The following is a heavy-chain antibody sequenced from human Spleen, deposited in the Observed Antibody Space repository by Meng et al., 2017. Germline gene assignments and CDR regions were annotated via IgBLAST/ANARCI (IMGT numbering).Heavy chain of an antibody. V-gene: IGHV1-18*01. CDR1: GYTFASHG. CDR2: ITAYNGNT. CDR3: ARAYDFWSGYYYLN. J-gene: IGHJ4*02. Sequence: ASVKVSCKTSGYTFASHGISWVRQAPGQGLEWMGWITAYNGNTNYAQKFQGRVTMTTDTSTSTAYMELRSLRSDDTAVYYCARAYDFWSGYYYLNWGQGTLVTVSS. D-gene: IGHD3-3*01.